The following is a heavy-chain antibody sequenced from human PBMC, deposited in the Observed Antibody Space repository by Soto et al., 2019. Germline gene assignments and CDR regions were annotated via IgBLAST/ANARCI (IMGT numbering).Heavy chain of an antibody. CDR3: ARRPWLSGYYDY. Sequence: GQSLKISCKGSGYSFFSHWIGWVRQMPGKGLEWVGIIYPADSETRYSPSFQGQVTISVDKSINTAYLQWSSLKASDTAMYYCARRPWLSGYYDYWGQGTLVTVSS. D-gene: IGHD3-22*01. CDR1: GYSFFSHW. CDR2: IYPADSET. V-gene: IGHV5-51*01. J-gene: IGHJ4*02.